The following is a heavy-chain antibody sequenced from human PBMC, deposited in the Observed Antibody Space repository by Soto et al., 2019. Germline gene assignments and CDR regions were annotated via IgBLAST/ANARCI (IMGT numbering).Heavy chain of an antibody. CDR2: INPSRGLT. Sequence: AASVKVSCKASGYTFTNYYIHWVRQTPGQGLEWIGVINPSRGLTTYAQKFQGRVSMTRDTSTTTVYMQLSSLRSEDTAIYYCARDGVPIAGRSGYFDYWGPGTLVTVSS. D-gene: IGHD6-19*01. J-gene: IGHJ4*02. CDR1: GYTFTNYY. CDR3: ARDGVPIAGRSGYFDY. V-gene: IGHV1-46*01.